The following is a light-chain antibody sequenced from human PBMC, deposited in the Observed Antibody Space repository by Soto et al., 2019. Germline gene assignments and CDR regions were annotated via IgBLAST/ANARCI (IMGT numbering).Light chain of an antibody. CDR2: DAS. J-gene: IGKJ1*01. Sequence: DIQMTQSPSTLSASVGDRVTITCRASQSISNWLAWYQQKPGKAPKFLIYDASGLESGAPSRFSGSGSGTDFPLTLSSRQPDDLATYYCQQYSTYPRTFGQGTKVEIK. CDR3: QQYSTYPRT. CDR1: QSISNW. V-gene: IGKV1-5*01.